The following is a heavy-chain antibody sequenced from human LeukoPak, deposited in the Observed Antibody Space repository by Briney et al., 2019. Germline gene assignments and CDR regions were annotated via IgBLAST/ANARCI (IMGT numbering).Heavy chain of an antibody. D-gene: IGHD6-13*01. Sequence: GRSLRLSCAASGFTFSSYAMHWVRQAPGKGLEWVAVISYDGSNKYYADSVKGRFTISRDNSKNTLYLQMNSLGAEDTAVYYCARAIAAAGPAPETDYWGQGTLVTVSS. CDR3: ARAIAAAGPAPETDY. CDR1: GFTFSSYA. V-gene: IGHV3-30*04. J-gene: IGHJ4*02. CDR2: ISYDGSNK.